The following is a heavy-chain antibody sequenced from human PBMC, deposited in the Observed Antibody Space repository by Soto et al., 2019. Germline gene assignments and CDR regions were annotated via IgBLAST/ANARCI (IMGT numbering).Heavy chain of an antibody. D-gene: IGHD3-10*01. CDR3: ARAYGSGSYDY. J-gene: IGHJ4*02. Sequence: QVQLVQSGAEVKKPGSSVKVSCKASGGTFSSYTISWVRQAPGQGLEWMGRIIPILGIANYAQKFQGRVTITADKSTSAAYMGLSSLRSEDTAVYYCARAYGSGSYDYWGQGTLVTVSS. V-gene: IGHV1-69*02. CDR1: GGTFSSYT. CDR2: IIPILGIA.